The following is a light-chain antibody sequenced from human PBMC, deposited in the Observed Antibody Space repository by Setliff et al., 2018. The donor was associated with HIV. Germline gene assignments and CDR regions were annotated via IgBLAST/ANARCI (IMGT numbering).Light chain of an antibody. Sequence: QSALAQPASVSGSPGQSITISCTGTTSDVGAYNYDSWYQQRPGKAPKLLIYDVTNRPSGVSNRFSGSKSANTASLTISGLQAEDEADYYCSSYTSSTSRVFGSGTKVTVL. CDR3: SSYTSSTSRV. CDR2: DVT. CDR1: TSDVGAYNY. V-gene: IGLV2-14*03. J-gene: IGLJ1*01.